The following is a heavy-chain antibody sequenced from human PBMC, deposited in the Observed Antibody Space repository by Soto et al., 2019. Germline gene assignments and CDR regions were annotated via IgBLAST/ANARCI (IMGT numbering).Heavy chain of an antibody. D-gene: IGHD5-12*01. Sequence: SGPTLVNPTQTLTLTCTFSGFSLSTSGVGVGWIRQPPGKALEWLALIYWDDDKRYSPSLKSRLTITKDTSKNQVVLTMTNMDPVDTATYYCAHRPRGGYSGYDGPEVFDIWGQGTMVTVSS. CDR2: IYWDDDK. V-gene: IGHV2-5*02. CDR1: GFSLSTSGVG. J-gene: IGHJ3*02. CDR3: AHRPRGGYSGYDGPEVFDI.